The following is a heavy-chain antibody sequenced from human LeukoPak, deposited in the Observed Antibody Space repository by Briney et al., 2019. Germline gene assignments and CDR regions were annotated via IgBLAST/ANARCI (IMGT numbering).Heavy chain of an antibody. Sequence: GGSLRLSCAASGFTSRSYWMSWVRQAPGEGLEWVANINQDGSQKYYVDSVRGRFTISRDNAKDSLYLQMNSLRVEDTAVYYCARGEYYYDGGYWGQGTLVTVSS. D-gene: IGHD3-22*01. CDR2: INQDGSQK. J-gene: IGHJ4*02. CDR1: GFTSRSYW. V-gene: IGHV3-7*03. CDR3: ARGEYYYDGGY.